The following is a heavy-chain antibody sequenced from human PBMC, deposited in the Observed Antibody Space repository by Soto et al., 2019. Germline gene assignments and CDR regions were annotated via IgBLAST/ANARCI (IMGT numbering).Heavy chain of an antibody. Sequence: PVGSLRLSCAASGFTFSSYAMHWVRQAPGKGLEWVAVISYDGSNKYYADSVKGRFTISRDNSKNTLYLQMNSLRAEDTAVYYCAGGVYCSSTSCPMDVWGQGTTVPVSS. D-gene: IGHD2-2*01. CDR3: AGGVYCSSTSCPMDV. CDR1: GFTFSSYA. J-gene: IGHJ6*02. V-gene: IGHV3-30-3*01. CDR2: ISYDGSNK.